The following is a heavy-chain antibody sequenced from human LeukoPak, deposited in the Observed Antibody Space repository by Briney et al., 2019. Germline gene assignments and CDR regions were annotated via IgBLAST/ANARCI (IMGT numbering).Heavy chain of an antibody. V-gene: IGHV1-69*06. CDR3: ATSPTYYYDISGYSFDY. CDR1: GDTFSSYA. Sequence: SVKVSCKASGDTFSSYAISWVRQAPGQGLEWMGGIIPIFGATNYAQKFQGRVTITADKSTSTAYMELSSLRSEDTAFYYCATSPTYYYDISGYSFDYWAREPWSPSP. D-gene: IGHD3-22*01. CDR2: IIPIFGAT. J-gene: IGHJ4*02.